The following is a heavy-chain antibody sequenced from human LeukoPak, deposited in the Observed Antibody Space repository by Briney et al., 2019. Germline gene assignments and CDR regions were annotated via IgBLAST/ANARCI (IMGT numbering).Heavy chain of an antibody. CDR3: AGSLPGHAFDI. Sequence: SSETLSLTCTVSGGSISSGSYYWSWIRQPAGKGLEWIGRIYTSGSTNYNPSLKSRVTISVDTSKNQFSLKLSSVTAADTAVYYCAGSLPGHAFDIWGQGTMVTVSS. J-gene: IGHJ3*02. CDR1: GGSISSGSYY. V-gene: IGHV4-61*02. D-gene: IGHD3-10*01. CDR2: IYTSGST.